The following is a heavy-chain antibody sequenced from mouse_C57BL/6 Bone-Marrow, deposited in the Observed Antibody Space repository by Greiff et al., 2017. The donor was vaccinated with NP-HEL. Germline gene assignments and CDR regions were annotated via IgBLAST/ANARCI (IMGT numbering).Heavy chain of an antibody. V-gene: IGHV1-26*01. J-gene: IGHJ2*01. Sequence: VQLQQSGPELVKPGASVKISCKASGYTFTDYYMNWVKQSHGKSLEWIGDINPNNGGTSYNQKFKGKATLTVDKSSSTAYMELRSLTSEDSAGYYCARSWKMYYCDYWGQGTTLTVSS. CDR1: GYTFTDYY. CDR2: INPNNGGT. CDR3: ARSWKMYYCDY.